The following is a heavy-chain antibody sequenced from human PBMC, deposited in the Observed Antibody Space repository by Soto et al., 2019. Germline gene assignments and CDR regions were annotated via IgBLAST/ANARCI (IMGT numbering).Heavy chain of an antibody. CDR3: ARLDYGDYGLDY. J-gene: IGHJ4*02. D-gene: IGHD4-17*01. Sequence: QLQLQESGPGLVKPSETLSLTCTVSGGSISSSSYYWCWIRQPPGKGLEWIGSIYYSGSTYYNPSLKSRVTISVDTSKNQFSLKLSSVTAADTAVYYCARLDYGDYGLDYWGQGTLVTVSS. V-gene: IGHV4-39*01. CDR2: IYYSGST. CDR1: GGSISSSSYY.